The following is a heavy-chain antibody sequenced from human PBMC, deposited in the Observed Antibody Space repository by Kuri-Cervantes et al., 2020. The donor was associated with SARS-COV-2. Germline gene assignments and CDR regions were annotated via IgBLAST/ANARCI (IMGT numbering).Heavy chain of an antibody. Sequence: ETLSLTCAASGFTFSSYSMNWVRQAPGKGLEWVSYISSSSSTIYYADSVKGRFTISRDNAKNSLYLQMNSLRAEDTAVYYCAKDFGVVIIDDLLDYWGQGTLVTVSS. CDR3: AKDFGVVIIDDLLDY. CDR1: GFTFSSYS. J-gene: IGHJ4*02. D-gene: IGHD3-3*01. CDR2: ISSSSSTI. V-gene: IGHV3-48*01.